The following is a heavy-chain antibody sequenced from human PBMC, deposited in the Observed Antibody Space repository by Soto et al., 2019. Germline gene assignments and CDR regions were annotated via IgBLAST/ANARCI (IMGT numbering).Heavy chain of an antibody. D-gene: IGHD1-1*01. CDR1: GFTFSSYG. CDR3: ARDHSLTTGTTLRYYYYGMDV. V-gene: IGHV3-33*01. Sequence: QVQLVESGGGVVQPGRSLRLSCAASGFTFSSYGMHWVRQAPGKGLEWVAVIWYDGSNKYYADSVNGRFTISRDNFKNTLYLQMNSLRAEDTAVYYCARDHSLTTGTTLRYYYYGMDVWGQGTTVTVYS. J-gene: IGHJ6*02. CDR2: IWYDGSNK.